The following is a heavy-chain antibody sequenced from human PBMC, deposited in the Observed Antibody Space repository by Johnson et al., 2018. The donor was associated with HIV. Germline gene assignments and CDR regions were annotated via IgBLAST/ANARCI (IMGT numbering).Heavy chain of an antibody. CDR3: AKGRWEATTYDDAFDI. J-gene: IGHJ3*02. CDR1: GFTFSSYA. CDR2: IYSGGRT. Sequence: QMLLVESGGGVVQPGRSLRLSCAASGFTFSSYAMHWVRQAPGPGLAWVSVIYSGGRTFYADSVKGRFTISRDNSKNTLYLQMNNLRAEDTAVYYCAKGRWEATTYDDAFDIWGQGTMVTVSS. D-gene: IGHD1-26*01. V-gene: IGHV3-NL1*01.